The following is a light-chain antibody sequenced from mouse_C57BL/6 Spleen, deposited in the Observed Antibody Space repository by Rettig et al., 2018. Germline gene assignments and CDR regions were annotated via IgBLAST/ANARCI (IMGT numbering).Light chain of an antibody. J-gene: IGKJ2*01. CDR3: QQWSSNPPT. V-gene: IGKV4-72*01. CDR2: ATS. Sequence: KPWIYATSNLASGVPARFSGSGSGTSYSLTISRVEAEDAATYYCQQWSSNPPTFGGGTKLEIK.